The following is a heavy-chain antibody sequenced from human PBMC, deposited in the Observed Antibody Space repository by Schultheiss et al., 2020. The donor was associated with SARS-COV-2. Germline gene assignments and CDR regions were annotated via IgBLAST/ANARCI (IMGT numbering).Heavy chain of an antibody. CDR2: IYHSGST. Sequence: SETLSLTCAVSGGSISSSNWWSWVRQPPGKGLEWIGEIYHSGSTNYNPSLKSRVTISVDTSKNQFSLKLSSVTAADTAVYYCAREGSDYYYYYMDVWGKGTTVTVSS. CDR1: GGSISSSNW. V-gene: IGHV4-4*02. J-gene: IGHJ6*03. CDR3: AREGSDYYYYYMDV.